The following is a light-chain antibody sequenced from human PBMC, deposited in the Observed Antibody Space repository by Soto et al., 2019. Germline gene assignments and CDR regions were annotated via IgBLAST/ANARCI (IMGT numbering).Light chain of an antibody. Sequence: DIHLTQSPSSLSASVGDRVTITCRASQSISTYVNWYQQKPGKAPKLLIYDASTLESGVPSRFSGSGSGTEFTLTISSLQTDDFATYYCQQYNSYSSWTFGQGTKVEIK. CDR1: QSISTY. V-gene: IGKV1-5*01. CDR3: QQYNSYSSWT. J-gene: IGKJ1*01. CDR2: DAS.